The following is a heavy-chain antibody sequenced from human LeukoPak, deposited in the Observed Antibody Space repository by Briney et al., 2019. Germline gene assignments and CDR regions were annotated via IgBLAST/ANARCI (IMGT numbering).Heavy chain of an antibody. Sequence: ASVKVSCKASGYTFTSYYMHWVRQAPGQGLEWMGIINPSGGSTSYAQKFQGRVTMTRDTSTSTVYMELSSLRSEDTAVYYCARAAAAMVTGWYFDLWGRGTLVTVSS. CDR3: ARAAAAMVTGWYFDL. J-gene: IGHJ2*01. V-gene: IGHV1-46*01. CDR2: INPSGGST. D-gene: IGHD5-18*01. CDR1: GYTFTSYY.